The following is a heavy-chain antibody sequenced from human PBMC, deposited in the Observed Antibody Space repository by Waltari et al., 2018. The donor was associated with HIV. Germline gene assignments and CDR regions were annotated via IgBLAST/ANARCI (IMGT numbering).Heavy chain of an antibody. CDR2: ISYDGMKK. D-gene: IGHD3-10*01. CDR1: VPPFGRDG. CDR3: ARDSSQVHWFGESLAL. Sequence: QVQLVESGVGVVQPGDVLRLPSAASVPPFGRDGMHLVRQAPGKGLEWLAAISYDGMKKYYGDSLRGRLTISRDNSKKTLYLQTNTLRPEDTAIYFCARDSSQVHWFGESLALWGQGTLVIVSS. J-gene: IGHJ4*02. V-gene: IGHV3-30*03.